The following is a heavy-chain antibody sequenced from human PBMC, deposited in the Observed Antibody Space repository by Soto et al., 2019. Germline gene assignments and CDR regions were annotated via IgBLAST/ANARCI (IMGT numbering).Heavy chain of an antibody. V-gene: IGHV3-21*01. Sequence: GGFLRLSCAASGFTFSTYNMNWVRQAPGKGLEWVSSISSSGIFSSYIYYADSVNGRFTISRDDAKNSLYLQMNSLRAEDTAVYYCARAVRYCVGGACYPSHYMDVWGKGTTVTVS. CDR2: ISSSGIFSSYI. CDR3: ARAVRYCVGGACYPSHYMDV. CDR1: GFTFSTYN. D-gene: IGHD2-15*01. J-gene: IGHJ6*03.